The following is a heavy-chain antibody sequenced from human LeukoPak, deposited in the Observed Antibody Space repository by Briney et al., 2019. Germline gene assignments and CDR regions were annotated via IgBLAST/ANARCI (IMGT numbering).Heavy chain of an antibody. J-gene: IGHJ6*03. Sequence: GGGVRLSCTAFGFTFGEYAMSWVRPAPGKGGEWVGFISSKAYGWTTEYAASVNGRFTISRDDSKSIAYLQINSLKTEDTAVYYCTRDVAYLHYYYYYYMDVWGKGTTVTVSS. CDR1: GFTFGEYA. CDR2: ISSKAYGWTT. V-gene: IGHV3-49*04. CDR3: TRDVAYLHYYYYYYMDV.